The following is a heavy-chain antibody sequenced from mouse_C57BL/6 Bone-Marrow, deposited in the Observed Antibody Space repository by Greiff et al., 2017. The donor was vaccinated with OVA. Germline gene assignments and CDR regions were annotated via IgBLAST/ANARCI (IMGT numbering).Heavy chain of an antibody. CDR3: ARTYYYGSSSGRFDV. CDR2: IYPRSGNT. Sequence: VKLQESGAELARPGASVKLSCKASGYTFTSYGISWVKQRTGQGLEWIGEIYPRSGNTYYNEKFKGKATLTADKSSSTAYMELRSLTSEDSAVYFCARTYYYGSSSGRFDVWGTGTTVTVSS. D-gene: IGHD1-1*01. V-gene: IGHV1-81*01. J-gene: IGHJ1*03. CDR1: GYTFTSYG.